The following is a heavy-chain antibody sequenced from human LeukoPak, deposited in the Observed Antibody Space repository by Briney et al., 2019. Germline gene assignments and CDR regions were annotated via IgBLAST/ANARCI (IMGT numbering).Heavy chain of an antibody. CDR2: ISYDGSNK. D-gene: IGHD3-22*01. CDR1: GFTFSSYG. CDR3: ARDLSYYDSSGSAAFDI. Sequence: GGSLRLSCAASGFTFSSYGMHWVRQAPGKGLEWVAVISYDGSNKYYADSVKGRFTISRDNSKNTLYLQMNSLRAEDTAVYYCARDLSYYDSSGSAAFDIWGQGTMVTVSS. J-gene: IGHJ3*02. V-gene: IGHV3-30*19.